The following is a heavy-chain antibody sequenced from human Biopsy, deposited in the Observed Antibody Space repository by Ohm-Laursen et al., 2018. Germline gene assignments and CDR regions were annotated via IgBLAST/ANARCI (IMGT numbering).Heavy chain of an antibody. CDR3: ARGPSGVATIG. CDR2: ISSDGTKE. V-gene: IGHV3-30*03. D-gene: IGHD5-24*01. CDR1: GFGVNTYG. Sequence: SLRLSCAATGFGVNTYGMHWVRQGPGKGLEWVSVISSDGTKELYADSVKGRFTISRDSSKNTLYLQMNSLRVEDTAVYYCARGPSGVATIGRGQGTLVTVSS. J-gene: IGHJ4*02.